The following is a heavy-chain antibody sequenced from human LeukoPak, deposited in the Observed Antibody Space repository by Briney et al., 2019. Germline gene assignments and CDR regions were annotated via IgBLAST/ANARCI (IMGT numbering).Heavy chain of an antibody. Sequence: QPGGSLRLSCEASGFTFSTYGMHWVRQAPGKGLEWVAVIWYDGSNKNYADSVKGRFTVSRDNSKNTLYLQMSSLRAEDTAVYYCAKDERNWNYNLASQTYDWGQGTLVTVSS. V-gene: IGHV3-33*06. D-gene: IGHD1-7*01. CDR2: IWYDGSNK. J-gene: IGHJ4*02. CDR3: AKDERNWNYNLASQTYD. CDR1: GFTFSTYG.